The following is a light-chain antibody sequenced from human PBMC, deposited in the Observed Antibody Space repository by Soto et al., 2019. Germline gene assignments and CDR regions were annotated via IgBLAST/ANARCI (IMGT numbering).Light chain of an antibody. V-gene: IGLV3-1*01. J-gene: IGLJ1*01. Sequence: SYELTQPPSVSVSPGQTASITCSGERLGDKYTCWYQQRPGQSPMLVIYQDTKRPSGIPERFSGSNSGNTATLTITGTQAVDEADYYCQVWDSSTLYVFVTGTKVTVL. CDR2: QDT. CDR1: RLGDKY. CDR3: QVWDSSTLYV.